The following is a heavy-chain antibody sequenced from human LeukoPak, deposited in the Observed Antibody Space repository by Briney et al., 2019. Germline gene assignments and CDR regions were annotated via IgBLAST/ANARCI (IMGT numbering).Heavy chain of an antibody. D-gene: IGHD6-13*01. V-gene: IGHV4-34*01. CDR3: ARGLSSSLDV. CDR1: GGSFSGYY. Sequence: SETLSLTCAVYGGSFSGYYWSWIRQPPGKGLEWIGEINHSGSTNYNPSFKSRVTISVDTSKNQFSLKLSSVTAADTAVYYCARGLSSSLDVWGQGTTVTVSS. J-gene: IGHJ6*02. CDR2: INHSGST.